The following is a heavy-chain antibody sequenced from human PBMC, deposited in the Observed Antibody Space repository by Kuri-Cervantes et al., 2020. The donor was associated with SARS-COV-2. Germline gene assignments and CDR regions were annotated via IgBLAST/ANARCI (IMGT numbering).Heavy chain of an antibody. CDR2: IKQDGSEK. Sequence: GGSLRLSCAASGFTFSSYWMSWVRQAPGKGLEWVANIKQDGSEKYYVDSVKGRFTISRDNAKNSLYLQMNSLRAEDTAVYYCARNSSSWLGYYYYGMDVWGQGNTVTVSS. J-gene: IGHJ6*02. CDR3: ARNSSSWLGYYYYGMDV. D-gene: IGHD6-13*01. V-gene: IGHV3-7*01. CDR1: GFTFSSYW.